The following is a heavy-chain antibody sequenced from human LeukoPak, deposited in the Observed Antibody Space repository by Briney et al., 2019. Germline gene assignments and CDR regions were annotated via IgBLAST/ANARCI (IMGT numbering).Heavy chain of an antibody. Sequence: SETLSLTRTVSGGSISSSSYYWGWIRQPPGKGLEWIGSIYYSGSTYYNPSLKSRVTISVDTSKNQFSLKLSSVTAADTAVYYCARVGIQLWHFDYWGQGTLVTVSS. CDR3: ARVGIQLWHFDY. V-gene: IGHV4-39*07. CDR2: IYYSGST. J-gene: IGHJ4*02. D-gene: IGHD5-18*01. CDR1: GGSISSSSYY.